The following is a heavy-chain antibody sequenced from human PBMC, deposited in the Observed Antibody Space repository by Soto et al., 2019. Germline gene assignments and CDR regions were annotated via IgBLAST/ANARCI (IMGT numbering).Heavy chain of an antibody. J-gene: IGHJ6*03. CDR1: GGSFSGYY. CDR3: ARDLQYYYYVDV. CDR2: INHSGST. V-gene: IGHV4-34*01. Sequence: PSDTLSLTCAVYGGSFSGYYWSWIRQPPGKGLEWIGEINHSGSTNYNPSLKSRVTISVDTSKNQFSLKLSSVTAADTAVYYCARDLQYYYYVDVWGKGTTVTVSS.